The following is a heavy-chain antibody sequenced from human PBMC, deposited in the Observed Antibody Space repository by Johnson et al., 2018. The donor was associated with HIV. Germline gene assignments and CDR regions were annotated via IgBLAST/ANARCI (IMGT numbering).Heavy chain of an antibody. CDR3: ARSSIYSSSWLADAFDI. Sequence: VQLVESGGGVVQPGRSLRLSCAASGFTFSSYGMHWVRQAPGKGLEWVAVISYDGSNKYYADSVKGRFTISRDNSKNTLYLQMNSLRAEDTAVYYCARSSIYSSSWLADAFDIWGQGTMVTVSS. CDR2: ISYDGSNK. J-gene: IGHJ3*02. D-gene: IGHD6-13*01. V-gene: IGHV3-30*03. CDR1: GFTFSSYG.